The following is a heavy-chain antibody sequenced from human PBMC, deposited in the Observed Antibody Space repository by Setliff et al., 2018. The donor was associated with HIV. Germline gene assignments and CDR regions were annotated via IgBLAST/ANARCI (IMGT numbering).Heavy chain of an antibody. CDR3: GNKGGQV. CDR1: GFTLSSYS. Sequence: GGSLRLSCVASGFTLSSYSMVWVRQVPGKGLEWVSSIGGSGAVTYYAASVKGRFSISRDRSRNTVSLQMSSLRVEDTAMYYCGNKGGQVWGPGTQVTVSS. J-gene: IGHJ1*01. D-gene: IGHD3-16*01. CDR2: IGGSGAVT. V-gene: IGHV3-23*01.